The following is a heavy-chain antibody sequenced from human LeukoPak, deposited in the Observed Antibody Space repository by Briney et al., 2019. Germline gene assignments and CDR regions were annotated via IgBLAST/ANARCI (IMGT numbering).Heavy chain of an antibody. V-gene: IGHV1-69*05. Sequence: GASVKVSCKASGGTFSSYAISWVRQAPGQGLEWMGGIIPIFGTANYAQKFQGRVTITTDESTSTAYMELSSLRSEDTAVYYCARPRRVFGVVYDAFDIWGQGTMVTVSS. J-gene: IGHJ3*02. CDR2: IIPIFGTA. CDR3: ARPRRVFGVVYDAFDI. CDR1: GGTFSSYA. D-gene: IGHD3-3*01.